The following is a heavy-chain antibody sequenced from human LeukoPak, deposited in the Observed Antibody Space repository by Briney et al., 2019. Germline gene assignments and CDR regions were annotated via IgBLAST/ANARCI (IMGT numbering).Heavy chain of an antibody. CDR1: GGSISSSSYF. CDR2: ISNSGST. J-gene: IGHJ4*02. CDR3: ARDVRSYGDSYFDY. V-gene: IGHV4-39*07. D-gene: IGHD4-17*01. Sequence: SETLSLTCTVSGGSISSSSYFWGWIRQPPGKGLEWIGSISNSGSTYYNPSLKSRVIISVDTSKNQFSLKLSSVTAADTAVYYCARDVRSYGDSYFDYWGQGTLVTVSS.